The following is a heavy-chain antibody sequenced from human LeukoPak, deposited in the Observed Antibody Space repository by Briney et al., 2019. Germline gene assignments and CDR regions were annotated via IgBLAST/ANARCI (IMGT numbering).Heavy chain of an antibody. D-gene: IGHD1-14*01. CDR1: GLTFSTSG. CDR3: ATETNGRHYDY. CDR2: IGPTGSDR. J-gene: IGHJ4*02. V-gene: IGHV3-21*06. Sequence: GGSLRLSCTASGLTFSTSGFNWVRQAPGKGLEWVASIGPTGSDRYHADSIKGRFTISRDNANNFLYLQMNSLRAEDTAVYYCATETNGRHYDYWGQRTLLTVSS.